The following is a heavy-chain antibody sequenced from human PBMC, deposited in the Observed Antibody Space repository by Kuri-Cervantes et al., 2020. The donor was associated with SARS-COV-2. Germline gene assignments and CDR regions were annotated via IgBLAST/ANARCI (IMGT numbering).Heavy chain of an antibody. CDR2: IWYDGSNK. J-gene: IGHJ6*02. Sequence: LSLTCAASGFTFSSYGMHWVRQAPGKGLEWVAVIWYDGSNKYYVDSVKGRFTISRDNSKNTLYLQMNSLRAEDTAVYYCAAELVAAYGMDVWSQGTTVTVSS. CDR1: GFTFSSYG. CDR3: AAELVAAYGMDV. V-gene: IGHV3-33*01. D-gene: IGHD1-7*01.